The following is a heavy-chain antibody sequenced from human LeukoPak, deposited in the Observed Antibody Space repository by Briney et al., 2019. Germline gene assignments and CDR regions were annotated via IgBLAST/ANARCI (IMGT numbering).Heavy chain of an antibody. D-gene: IGHD3-10*01. V-gene: IGHV1-46*01. CDR1: GYTFTSYY. CDR2: INPSGGST. CDR3: ARVREYYYGSGSSLDGMDV. Sequence: ASVKVSCKASGYTFTSYYMHWVRQAPGQGLEWMGIINPSGGSTSYAQKFQGRVTMTRDTSTSTVYMELSSLRSEDTAVYYCARVREYYYGSGSSLDGMDVWGQGTTVTVSS. J-gene: IGHJ6*02.